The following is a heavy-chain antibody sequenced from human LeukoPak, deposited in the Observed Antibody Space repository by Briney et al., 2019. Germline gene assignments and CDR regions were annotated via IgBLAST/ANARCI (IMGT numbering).Heavy chain of an antibody. D-gene: IGHD2-2*01. J-gene: IGHJ5*02. V-gene: IGHV3-74*01. Sequence: GGSLRLSCAASGFTFSNYWMHWVRQAPGKGLVWVSRINSDGSSTTYADSVKGRFTISRDNGKNTLYLQMNSLRAEDTAVYYCARDRGYCSSTSCYLYWFDPWGQGTLVTVSS. CDR3: ARDRGYCSSTSCYLYWFDP. CDR2: INSDGSST. CDR1: GFTFSNYW.